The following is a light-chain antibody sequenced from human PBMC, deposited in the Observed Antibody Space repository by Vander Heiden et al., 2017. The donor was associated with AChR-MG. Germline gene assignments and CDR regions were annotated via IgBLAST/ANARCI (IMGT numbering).Light chain of an antibody. J-gene: IGLJ3*02. Sequence: SYELTQPSSVSVSPGQTARITCSGDVLAKKYARWFQQKPGQAPVLVIYKDSERPSGFPERFSGSSSGTTVTLTISGAQVEDEADYYCYSAADNFWVFGGGTKLTVL. V-gene: IGLV3-27*01. CDR1: VLAKKY. CDR3: YSAADNFWV. CDR2: KDS.